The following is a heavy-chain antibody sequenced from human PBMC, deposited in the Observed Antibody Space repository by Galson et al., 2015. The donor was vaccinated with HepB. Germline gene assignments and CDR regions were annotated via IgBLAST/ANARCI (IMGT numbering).Heavy chain of an antibody. CDR2: TYYRSKWYN. D-gene: IGHD5-12*01. V-gene: IGHV6-1*01. J-gene: IGHJ4*02. CDR1: GDSVSSNSAA. CDR3: ARDFQISGYSGYDYTKYYFDY. Sequence: CAISGDSVSSNSAAWNWIRQSPSRGLEWLGRTYYRSKWYNDYAVSVKSRITINPDTSKNQFSLQLNAVTPEDTAVYYCARDFQISGYSGYDYTKYYFDYWGQGTLVTVSS.